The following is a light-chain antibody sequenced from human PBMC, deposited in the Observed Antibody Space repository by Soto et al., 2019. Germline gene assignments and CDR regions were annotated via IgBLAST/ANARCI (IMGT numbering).Light chain of an antibody. J-gene: IGKJ1*01. CDR2: DAS. CDR3: QKYGSYPWA. CDR1: QSIAIW. Sequence: DIRLTQSPSTLSAAVGDRVTITCRASQSIAIWLAWYHQKPGKAPKALIYDASRLESGVPSRFSGSGSGTEFTLTISSLQPDDFATYHCQKYGSYPWAFSQGTKVDIK. V-gene: IGKV1-5*01.